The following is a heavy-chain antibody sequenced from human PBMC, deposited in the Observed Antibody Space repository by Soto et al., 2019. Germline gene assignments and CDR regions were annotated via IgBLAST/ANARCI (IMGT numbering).Heavy chain of an antibody. J-gene: IGHJ4*02. CDR3: AKDRGYCTNGVCYLLDY. V-gene: IGHV3-9*01. CDR1: GFTFDDYA. D-gene: IGHD2-8*01. CDR2: ISWNSGSI. Sequence: GGSLRLSCAASGFTFDDYAMHWVRQAPGKGLEWVSGISWNSGSIGYADSVKGRFTISRDNAKNSLYLQMNSLRAEDTALYYCAKDRGYCTNGVCYLLDYWGQGTLVTVSS.